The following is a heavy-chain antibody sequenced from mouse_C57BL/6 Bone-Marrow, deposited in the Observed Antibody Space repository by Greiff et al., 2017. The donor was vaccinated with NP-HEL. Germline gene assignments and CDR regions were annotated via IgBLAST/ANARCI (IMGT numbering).Heavy chain of an antibody. Sequence: DVQLVESGGDLVKPGGSLKLSCAASGFTFSSYGMSWVRQTPDKRLEWVATISGGGSYTYYPDSVKGRFTISRDNAKNTLYLQMSSLKSEDTAMYYCARSSYGNYGAWFAYWGQGTLVTVSA. J-gene: IGHJ3*01. D-gene: IGHD2-10*01. V-gene: IGHV5-6*01. CDR3: ARSSYGNYGAWFAY. CDR1: GFTFSSYG. CDR2: ISGGGSYT.